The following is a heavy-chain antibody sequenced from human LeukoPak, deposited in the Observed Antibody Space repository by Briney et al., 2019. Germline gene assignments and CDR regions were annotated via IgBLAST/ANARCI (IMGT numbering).Heavy chain of an antibody. CDR1: GYSLTNYW. CDR2: VFPADSDT. V-gene: IGHV5-51*01. J-gene: IGHJ4*02. D-gene: IGHD1-26*01. CDR3: ARYDGGATADF. Sequence: ESLKISCKVSGYSLTNYWIAWVRQMPGKGPEWMGIVFPADSDTRYSPSFQGQVTISADKSINTAYLQWSSLKASDTAIYYCARYDGGATADFWGQGTLVTVSS.